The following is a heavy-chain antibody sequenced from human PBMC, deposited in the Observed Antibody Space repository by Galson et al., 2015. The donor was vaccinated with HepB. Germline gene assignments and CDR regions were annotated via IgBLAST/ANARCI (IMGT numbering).Heavy chain of an antibody. CDR3: AREGRITLTIFDY. CDR1: GFAFSGYG. CDR2: IWYDGSTQ. Sequence: SCAASGFAFSGYGLHWVRQAPGKGLEWVGCIWYDGSTQHYADSVKGRFTISRDNSKNILYLQMSSLRAEDTAVYYCAREGRITLTIFDYWGQGSLVTVSS. V-gene: IGHV3-33*01. J-gene: IGHJ4*02. D-gene: IGHD3-16*01.